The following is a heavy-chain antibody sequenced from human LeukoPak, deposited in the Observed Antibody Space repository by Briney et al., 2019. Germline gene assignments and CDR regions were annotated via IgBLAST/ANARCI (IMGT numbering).Heavy chain of an antibody. CDR1: GYTFTSYD. CDR3: ARVMDYDILTGYYITDY. J-gene: IGHJ4*02. CDR2: MNPNSGNT. D-gene: IGHD3-9*01. V-gene: IGHV1-8*01. Sequence: ASVKVSCKASGYTFTSYDINWVRQATGQGLEWMGWMNPNSGNTGYAQKFQGRVTMTRNTSISTAYMELSSLRSEDTAVYYCARVMDYDILTGYYITDYWGQETLVTVSS.